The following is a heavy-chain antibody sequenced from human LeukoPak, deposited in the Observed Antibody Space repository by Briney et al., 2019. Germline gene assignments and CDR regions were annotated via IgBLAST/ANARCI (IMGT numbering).Heavy chain of an antibody. CDR3: ARVKGSKYCSSTSCYKGPQSYYYYGMDV. D-gene: IGHD2-2*02. V-gene: IGHV4-34*01. CDR1: GASFSGYY. CDR2: INHSGST. J-gene: IGHJ6*02. Sequence: SETLSLTCAVYGASFSGYYWSWIRQPPGKGLEWIREINHSGSTNYNPSLKSRVTISVDTSKNQFSLKLSSVTAADTAVYYCARVKGSKYCSSTSCYKGPQSYYYYGMDVWGQGTTVTVSS.